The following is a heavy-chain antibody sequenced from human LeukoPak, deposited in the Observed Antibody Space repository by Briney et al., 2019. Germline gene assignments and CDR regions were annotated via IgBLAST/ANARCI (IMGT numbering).Heavy chain of an antibody. CDR3: ARHTTAHYYGSGSYYKTVDY. V-gene: IGHV1-69*05. Sequence: ASVKVSCKASGGTFSSYAISWVRQAPGQGLEWMGGVIPIFGTANYAQKFQGRVTITTDESTRTAYMELSSLRSEDTAVYYCARHTTAHYYGSGSYYKTVDYWGQGTLVTVSS. J-gene: IGHJ4*02. D-gene: IGHD3-10*01. CDR2: VIPIFGTA. CDR1: GGTFSSYA.